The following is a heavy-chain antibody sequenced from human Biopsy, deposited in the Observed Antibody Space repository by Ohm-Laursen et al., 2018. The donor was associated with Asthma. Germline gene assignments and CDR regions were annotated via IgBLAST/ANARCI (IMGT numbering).Heavy chain of an antibody. Sequence: GSLRLSCTASGFAVSRDHMFWVRQAPGKGLEWVSVIYSGGTSHTADSVRGRFTISRDYSKNTLYLQMHSLRAEATAVYYCARGDSSNWSHYYFDYWGQGTLVTVSS. CDR1: GFAVSRDH. CDR3: ARGDSSNWSHYYFDY. CDR2: IYSGGTS. V-gene: IGHV3-53*01. J-gene: IGHJ4*02. D-gene: IGHD3-22*01.